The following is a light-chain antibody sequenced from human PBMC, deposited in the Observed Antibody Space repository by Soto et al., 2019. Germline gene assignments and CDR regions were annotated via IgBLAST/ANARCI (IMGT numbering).Light chain of an antibody. J-gene: IGKJ4*01. CDR1: QSISSG. V-gene: IGKV1-5*01. CDR3: QQYNTYSSLT. CDR2: DAS. Sequence: DIQMTQSPSTLSASVGDRVTITCRASQSISSGLAWYQQKLGRAPRLLIYDASSLESGVPSRFSGSGYGTEFTLTISSLQPDDFATYYCQQYNTYSSLTFGGGTKVDIK.